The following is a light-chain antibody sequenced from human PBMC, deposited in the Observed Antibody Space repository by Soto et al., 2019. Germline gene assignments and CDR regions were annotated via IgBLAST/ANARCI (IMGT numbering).Light chain of an antibody. Sequence: AIQMTQSPSSLSAFVGDIVTITCRASQDIKNELGWYQQKPGKAPKLLIYAASSLQSGVPSRFSGSGSGTDFTLTISSLQPEDFASYYCLQDYNYPWTFGQGTKVEIK. J-gene: IGKJ1*01. CDR3: LQDYNYPWT. CDR1: QDIKNE. V-gene: IGKV1-6*01. CDR2: AAS.